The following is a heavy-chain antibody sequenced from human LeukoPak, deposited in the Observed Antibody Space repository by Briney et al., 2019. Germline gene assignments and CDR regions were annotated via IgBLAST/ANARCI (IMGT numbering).Heavy chain of an antibody. CDR3: ARDPSTGVVPDGKFSSDYYFDS. D-gene: IGHD2-2*01. CDR2: INAGNGNT. J-gene: IGHJ4*02. Sequence: ASVTVSCKASGYTFSNYAIHWVRQAPGQRLEWMGWINAGNGNTKNSQKFQGRVTITRDTSASTAYMELSSLRSEDTAVYYCARDPSTGVVPDGKFSSDYYFDSWGRGTLVTVSS. CDR1: GYTFSNYA. V-gene: IGHV1-3*01.